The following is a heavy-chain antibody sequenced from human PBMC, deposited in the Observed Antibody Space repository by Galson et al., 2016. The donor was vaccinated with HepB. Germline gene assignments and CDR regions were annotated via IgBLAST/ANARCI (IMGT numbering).Heavy chain of an antibody. Sequence: SLRLSCAASGFTLNSYWMHWVRQASGKGLEWIGRIKKKADRYATTYVASVKGRFTISRDDSENTAYLQMNSLKTEDTAVYYCAGRRDGSGDGFDIWGQGTMVTVTS. D-gene: IGHD5-24*01. V-gene: IGHV3-73*01. CDR1: GFTLNSYW. J-gene: IGHJ3*02. CDR2: IKKKADRYAT. CDR3: AGRRDGSGDGFDI.